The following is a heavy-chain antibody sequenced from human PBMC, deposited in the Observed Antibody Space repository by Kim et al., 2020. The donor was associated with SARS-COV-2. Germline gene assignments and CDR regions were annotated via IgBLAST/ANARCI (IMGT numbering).Heavy chain of an antibody. Sequence: GGSLRLSCAASGFTFSSYSMNWVRQAPGKGLEWVSSISSSSSYIYYAASVKGRFTTSGANPKNPLYLQMTSRRAEATAGYYCVWKGLSWGALGYWGKGT. CDR2: ISSSSSYI. CDR3: VWKGLSWGALGY. CDR1: GFTFSSYS. D-gene: IGHD3-16*01. V-gene: IGHV3-21*01. J-gene: IGHJ4*02.